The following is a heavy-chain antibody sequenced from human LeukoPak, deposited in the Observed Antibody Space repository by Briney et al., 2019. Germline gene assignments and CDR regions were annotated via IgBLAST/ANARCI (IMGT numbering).Heavy chain of an antibody. V-gene: IGHV4-30-4*01. Sequence: SETLSLTCTVSGGSISSGDYYWSWIRQPPGKGLEWIGYIYYSGSTYYNPSLKSRVTISVDTSKNQFSLKLSSVTAADTAVYYCATRRYDFWIATDAFDIWGQGTMVTVSS. D-gene: IGHD3-3*01. CDR1: GGSISSGDYY. CDR2: IYYSGST. J-gene: IGHJ3*02. CDR3: ATRRYDFWIATDAFDI.